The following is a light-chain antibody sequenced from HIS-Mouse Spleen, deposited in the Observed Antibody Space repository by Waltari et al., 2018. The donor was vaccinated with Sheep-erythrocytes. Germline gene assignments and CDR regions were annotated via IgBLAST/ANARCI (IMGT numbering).Light chain of an antibody. CDR1: VLPKQY. CDR2: KDS. CDR3: QSADSSGTVV. Sequence: SYELTQPPSVSVSPGQTARITCSGAVLPKQYAYWYQQKPGQAPVLVIYKDSERPSGIPERFSGSSSGTTVTLTISGVQAEDEADYYCQSADSSGTVVFGGGTKLTVL. J-gene: IGLJ2*01. V-gene: IGLV3-25*03.